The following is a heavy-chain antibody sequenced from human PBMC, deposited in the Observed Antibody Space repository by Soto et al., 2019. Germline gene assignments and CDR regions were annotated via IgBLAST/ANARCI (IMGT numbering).Heavy chain of an antibody. J-gene: IGHJ4*02. CDR3: AKGSSGSLTYFDY. CDR1: GFTFISYA. CDR2: VSGSGGTT. V-gene: IGHV3-23*01. Sequence: GGSLRLSCAASGFTFISYAMGWVRQAPGKGLEWVSAVSGSGGTTYYADSVKGRFTISRDNSKNTLYLQMNSLRAKDTAVYYCAKGSSGSLTYFDYWGQGTLVTVSS. D-gene: IGHD3-10*01.